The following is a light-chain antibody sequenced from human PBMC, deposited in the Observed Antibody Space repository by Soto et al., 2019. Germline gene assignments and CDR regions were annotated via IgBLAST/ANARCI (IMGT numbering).Light chain of an antibody. CDR2: EAS. V-gene: IGLV2-14*01. CDR1: SSDVGGYNY. Sequence: QSVLTQPASVSGSPGQSITISCTGTSSDVGGYNYVSWYQHHPGKAPKLMIYEASNRPPGVSSRFSGSKSANTASLTISGLQAEDEADYYCSSYTTSSSWVFGGGTKLTVL. J-gene: IGLJ3*02. CDR3: SSYTTSSSWV.